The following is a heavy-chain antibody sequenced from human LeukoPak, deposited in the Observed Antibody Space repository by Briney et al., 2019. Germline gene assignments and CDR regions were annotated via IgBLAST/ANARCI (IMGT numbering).Heavy chain of an antibody. V-gene: IGHV4-59*12. CDR3: ARDRYYDSSGYWGFDP. CDR1: GGSISSYY. CDR2: IYYSGST. Sequence: SETLSLTCTVSGGSISSYYWSWIRQPPGKGLEWIGYIYYSGSTNYNPSLKSRVTISVDTSKNRFSLKLSSVTAADTAVYYCARDRYYDSSGYWGFDPWGQGTLVTVSS. J-gene: IGHJ5*02. D-gene: IGHD3-22*01.